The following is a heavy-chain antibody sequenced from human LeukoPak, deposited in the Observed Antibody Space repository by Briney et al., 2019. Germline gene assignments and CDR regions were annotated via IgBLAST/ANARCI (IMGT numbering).Heavy chain of an antibody. Sequence: SETLSLTCTVSGYSISSGYYWGWIRQPPGKGLEGIGSIYHSGSTYYNPSLKSRVTISVDTSKNQFSLKLSSVTAADTAVYYCARCIAAAGTYYYYYMDVWGKGTTVTVSS. D-gene: IGHD6-13*01. CDR3: ARCIAAAGTYYYYYMDV. CDR1: GYSISSGYY. CDR2: IYHSGST. J-gene: IGHJ6*03. V-gene: IGHV4-38-2*02.